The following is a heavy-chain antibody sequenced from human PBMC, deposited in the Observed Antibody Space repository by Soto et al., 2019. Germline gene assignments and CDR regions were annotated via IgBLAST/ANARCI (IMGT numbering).Heavy chain of an antibody. CDR3: ATIRGVIPS. CDR2: INHSGST. V-gene: IGHV4-34*01. D-gene: IGHD3-10*01. J-gene: IGHJ4*02. Sequence: SETLSLTCAVYGGSFSGYYWSWIRQPPGKGLEWIGEINHSGSTNYDPSLKSRVTISVDTSKNQFSLKLSSVTAADTAVYYCATIRGVIPSWGQGTLVTVSS. CDR1: GGSFSGYY.